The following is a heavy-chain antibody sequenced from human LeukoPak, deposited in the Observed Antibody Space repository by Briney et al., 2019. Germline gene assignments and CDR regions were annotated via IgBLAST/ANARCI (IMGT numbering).Heavy chain of an antibody. CDR1: GGTFSSYA. CDR3: AREDYYDSSGYYLNWFEP. V-gene: IGHV1-46*01. J-gene: IGHJ5*02. Sequence: ASVKVSCKASGGTFSSYAISWVRQAPGQGLEWVGIINPSGGGTSYAQKFQGRVTLTRDTSTSTVYMELSSLRSEDTAVYYCAREDYYDSSGYYLNWFEPWGQGTLVTVSS. CDR2: INPSGGGT. D-gene: IGHD3-22*01.